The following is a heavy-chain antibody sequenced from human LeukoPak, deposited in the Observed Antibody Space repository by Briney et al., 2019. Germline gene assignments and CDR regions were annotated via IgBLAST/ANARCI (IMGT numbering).Heavy chain of an antibody. CDR2: IYSGGST. D-gene: IGHD6-19*01. V-gene: IGHV3-23*01. CDR1: GFTFPNYA. CDR3: AKSVIPVAGLGALDI. J-gene: IGHJ3*02. Sequence: GGSLRLSCAASGFTFPNYAMSWVRQSPGKGLDWVASIYSGGSTYYADSVKGRFTISRDNSKNTLDLQMNSLRVEDTAVYYCAKSVIPVAGLGALDIWGQGIVVTVSS.